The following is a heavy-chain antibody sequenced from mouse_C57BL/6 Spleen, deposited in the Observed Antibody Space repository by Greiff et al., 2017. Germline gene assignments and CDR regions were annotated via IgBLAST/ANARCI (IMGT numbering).Heavy chain of an antibody. CDR3: ASELGLFDY. CDR2: IYPGDGDT. D-gene: IGHD4-1*01. Sequence: QVQLQQSGPELVKPGASVKISCKASGYAFSSSWMNWVKQRPGKGLEWIGRIYPGDGDTNYNGKFKGKATLTADKSSSTAYVQLSSLTSEDSAVYFCASELGLFDYWGQGTTLTVSS. V-gene: IGHV1-82*01. J-gene: IGHJ2*01. CDR1: GYAFSSSW.